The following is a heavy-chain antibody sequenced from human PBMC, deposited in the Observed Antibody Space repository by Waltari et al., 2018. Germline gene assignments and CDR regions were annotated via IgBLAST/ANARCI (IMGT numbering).Heavy chain of an antibody. J-gene: IGHJ5*02. CDR2: ISAKNGNT. D-gene: IGHD3-10*01. Sequence: QVQLVQSGAEVKKPGASVKVSCKTSGYTFTNYGVIWVRQAPGQGREWMGWISAKNGNTDHAQKFQGRVIITTDASTSTAYMELRSVRSDDTAVYCCARGRVRQGFDPWGQGTLVAVSS. CDR3: ARGRVRQGFDP. CDR1: GYTFTNYG. V-gene: IGHV1-18*01.